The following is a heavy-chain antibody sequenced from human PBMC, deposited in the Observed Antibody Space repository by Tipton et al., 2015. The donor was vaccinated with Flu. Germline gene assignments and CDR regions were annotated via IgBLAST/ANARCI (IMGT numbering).Heavy chain of an antibody. CDR1: DYSISSGYY. CDR3: ARSTYYYGSGSSDY. Sequence: GLVKPSETLSLICAVSDYSISSGYYWGWIRQPPGKGLEWIGCISHSGRTYYNPSLKSRVIISIDTARNQFSQRLSSVTATDTAVYYCARSTYYYGSGSSDYWGQGTLVTVSS. J-gene: IGHJ4*02. CDR2: ISHSGRT. V-gene: IGHV4-38-2*01. D-gene: IGHD3-10*01.